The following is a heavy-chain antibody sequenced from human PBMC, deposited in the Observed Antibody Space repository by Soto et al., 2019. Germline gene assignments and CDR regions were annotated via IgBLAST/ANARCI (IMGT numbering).Heavy chain of an antibody. CDR2: ISGSGGST. CDR3: AKAWGVGADRRV. Sequence: EVQLLESGGGLVQPGGSLRLSCAASGFTFSSYAMSWVRQAPGKGLEWVSAISGSGGSTYYADSVKGRFTISRDNSKNTLYLQRSSLRAEDTAVYYCAKAWGVGADRRVWGQGTLVTVSS. CDR1: GFTFSSYA. D-gene: IGHD1-26*01. V-gene: IGHV3-23*01. J-gene: IGHJ4*02.